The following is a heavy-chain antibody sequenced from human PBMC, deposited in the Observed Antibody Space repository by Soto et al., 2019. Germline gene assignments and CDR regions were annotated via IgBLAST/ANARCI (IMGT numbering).Heavy chain of an antibody. CDR1: GFTFSNFW. CDR3: ARGVRCGGGTCLVWEHFAY. D-gene: IGHD2-21*01. CDR2: IKQGGSET. Sequence: GGSLRLSCAASGFTFSNFWMDWVRQAPGKGLEWVANIKQGGSETYYVDSVKGRFTISRDNAKNSLYLHMNSLRAEDTAVYYCARGVRCGGGTCLVWEHFAYGGKGSLVPVSS. V-gene: IGHV3-7*01. J-gene: IGHJ4*02.